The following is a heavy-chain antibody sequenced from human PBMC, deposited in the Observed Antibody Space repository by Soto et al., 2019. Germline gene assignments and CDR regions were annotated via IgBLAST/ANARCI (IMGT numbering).Heavy chain of an antibody. D-gene: IGHD4-4*01. CDR1: GFTFSSYG. CDR3: AKDGGHDYSNYVGYFDY. J-gene: IGHJ4*02. CDR2: ISYDGSNK. Sequence: GGSLRLSCAAYGFTFSSYGMHWVRQAPGKGLEWVAVISYDGSNKYYVDSVKGRFTISRDNSKNTLYLQMNSLRAEDTTVYYCAKDGGHDYSNYVGYFDYWGQGTLVTVSS. V-gene: IGHV3-30*18.